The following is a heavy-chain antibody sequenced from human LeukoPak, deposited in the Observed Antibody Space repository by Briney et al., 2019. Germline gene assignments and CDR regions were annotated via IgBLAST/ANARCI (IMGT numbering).Heavy chain of an antibody. V-gene: IGHV1-2*02. Sequence: ASVKVSCKASGYTFTGYYMHWVRQAPGQGLEWMGWINPNSGGTNYAQKFQGRVTMSVDTSKNQFSLKLSSVTAADTAVYYCAREQYGSGSYIYWGQGTLVTVSS. D-gene: IGHD3-10*01. J-gene: IGHJ4*02. CDR2: INPNSGGT. CDR3: AREQYGSGSYIY. CDR1: GYTFTGYY.